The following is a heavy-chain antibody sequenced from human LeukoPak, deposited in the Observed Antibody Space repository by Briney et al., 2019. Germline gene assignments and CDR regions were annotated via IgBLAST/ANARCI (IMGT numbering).Heavy chain of an antibody. D-gene: IGHD3-3*02. Sequence: SQTLSLTCTVSGGSVSSYCWSWVRQPAREGLEWVGRIYISGSTNYDPSLKSRVTVSVDTSRNQFSLRLTSVTAADTAVYYCATSAPDLAQFSYYGMDVWGQGTTVTVSS. V-gene: IGHV4-4*07. J-gene: IGHJ6*02. CDR3: ATSAPDLAQFSYYGMDV. CDR2: IYISGST. CDR1: GGSVSSYC.